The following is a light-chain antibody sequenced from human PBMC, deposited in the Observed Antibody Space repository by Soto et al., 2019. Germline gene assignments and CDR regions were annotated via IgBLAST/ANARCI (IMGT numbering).Light chain of an antibody. CDR3: GEFVSSPPRT. J-gene: IGKJ1*01. CDR2: GVS. V-gene: IGKV3-20*01. CDR1: QTVSSTF. Sequence: EIVLTQSPGTLSLSPGERATLSCRASQTVSSTFLAWYQQKPGQAPRLLIYGVSNRATAIPDRFSGSGSGTDFTLTINRLEPEDFALYFCGEFVSSPPRTFGQGTKVEIK.